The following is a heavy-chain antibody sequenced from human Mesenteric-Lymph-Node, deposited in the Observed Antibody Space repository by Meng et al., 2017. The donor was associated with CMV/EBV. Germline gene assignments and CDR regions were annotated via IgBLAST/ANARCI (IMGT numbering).Heavy chain of an antibody. D-gene: IGHD1-26*01. Sequence: EVQLVESGGGLVKPGGPLRLSCVASDFTLNGAWMNWVRQAPGKGLEWVGRVKSASAGGAADAAAPVKGRFTVSRDDSRKTVHLQMDNLKIEDTAVYYCTTGWDQYFDFWGQGALVTVSS. CDR2: VKSASAGGAA. J-gene: IGHJ4*02. V-gene: IGHV3-15*07. CDR3: TTGWDQYFDF. CDR1: DFTLNGAW.